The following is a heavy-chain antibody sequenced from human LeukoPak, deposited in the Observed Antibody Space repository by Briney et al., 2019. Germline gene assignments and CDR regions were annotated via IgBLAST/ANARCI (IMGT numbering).Heavy chain of an antibody. J-gene: IGHJ4*02. D-gene: IGHD3-10*01. CDR2: ISSSSSYI. Sequence: KAGGSLRLSCAASGFTFSSYSMNWVRQAPGKGLEWVSSISSSSSYIYYADSVKGRFTISRDNAKNSLYLQMNSLRDEDTAVYYCARDGSGSYYNDPDYWGQGALVTVSS. V-gene: IGHV3-21*01. CDR1: GFTFSSYS. CDR3: ARDGSGSYYNDPDY.